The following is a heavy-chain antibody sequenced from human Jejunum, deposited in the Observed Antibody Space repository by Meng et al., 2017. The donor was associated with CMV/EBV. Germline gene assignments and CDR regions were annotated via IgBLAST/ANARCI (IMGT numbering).Heavy chain of an antibody. CDR2: ISHDGTKA. J-gene: IGHJ4*02. Sequence: LSLSCVASGFSFLPPIHWVRPAPGKGLEWVAVISHDGTKAHYADSVRGRFTISRDNSKNTLYLQMNSLRIEDTAMYYCGRDPGVDFWGQGTLVTVSS. CDR3: GRDPGVDF. V-gene: IGHV3-30*04. CDR1: GFSFLPP. D-gene: IGHD2/OR15-2a*01.